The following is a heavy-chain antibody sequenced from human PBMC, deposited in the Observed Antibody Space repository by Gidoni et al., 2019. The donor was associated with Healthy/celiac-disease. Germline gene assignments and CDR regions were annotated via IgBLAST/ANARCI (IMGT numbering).Heavy chain of an antibody. J-gene: IGHJ2*01. CDR1: GFPFSSYE. D-gene: IGHD7-27*01. Sequence: EVQLVESGGGLVQPGGSLSLSCAASGFPFSSYEMNWVRQAPGKGLEWVSYISSSGSTIYYADSVKGRFTISRDNAKNSLYLQMNSLRAEDTAVYYCARGHLGYWYFDLWGRGTLVTVSS. V-gene: IGHV3-48*03. CDR2: ISSSGSTI. CDR3: ARGHLGYWYFDL.